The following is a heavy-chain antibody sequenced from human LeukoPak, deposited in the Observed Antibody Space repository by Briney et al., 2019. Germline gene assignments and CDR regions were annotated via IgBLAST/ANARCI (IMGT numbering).Heavy chain of an antibody. CDR1: GYTFTSYY. V-gene: IGHV1-46*01. Sequence: ASVKVSCKASGYTFTSYYMHWVRQAPGQGLEWIVLINPSGSSTSYAQKFQGRLSLTRDMSTSTDYMELSSLRSEDTAVYYCARDNSVGDTAWWFDPWGQGTLVTVSS. D-gene: IGHD1-26*01. CDR3: ARDNSVGDTAWWFDP. CDR2: INPSGSST. J-gene: IGHJ5*02.